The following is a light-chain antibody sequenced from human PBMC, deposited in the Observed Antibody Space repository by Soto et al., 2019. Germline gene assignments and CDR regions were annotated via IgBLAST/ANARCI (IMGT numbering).Light chain of an antibody. CDR3: QQYNSYSPYT. CDR2: KAS. CDR1: QSISSW. J-gene: IGKJ2*01. V-gene: IGKV1-5*03. Sequence: DIQMTQSPSTLSASVGDRVTITCRASQSISSWLAWYQQKPGKAPNLLIYKASSLESGVPSRFSGSGSGTEFTLTISSLQPDDFVTYYCQQYNSYSPYTFGQGTKLDIK.